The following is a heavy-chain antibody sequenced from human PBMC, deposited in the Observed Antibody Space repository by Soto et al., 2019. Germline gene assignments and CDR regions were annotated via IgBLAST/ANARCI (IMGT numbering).Heavy chain of an antibody. V-gene: IGHV1-69*06. CDR2: IIPIFGTA. CDR1: GGTFSSYA. CDR3: ARAALPVRITMIVPGNWFDP. Sequence: EASVKVSCKASGGTFSSYAISWVRQAPGQGLEWMGGIIPIFGTANYAQKFQGRVTITADKSTSTAYMELSSLRSEDTAVYYCARAALPVRITMIVPGNWFDPWGQGTLVTVSS. D-gene: IGHD3-22*01. J-gene: IGHJ5*02.